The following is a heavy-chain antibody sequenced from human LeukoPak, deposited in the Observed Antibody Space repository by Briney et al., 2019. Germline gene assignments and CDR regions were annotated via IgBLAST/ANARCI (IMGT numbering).Heavy chain of an antibody. CDR1: GDSISSNSVA. Sequence: SQTLSLTCAISGDSISSNSVAWNWIRQSPSRGLEWLGRTYYRSGWYSDYAVSVKGRINFNPDTSKNQLYLQLISVTRKDTAVYYCARDARAGYSLPLDYWGQGTVVTVSS. J-gene: IGHJ4*02. CDR3: ARDARAGYSLPLDY. V-gene: IGHV6-1*01. D-gene: IGHD2-15*01. CDR2: TYYRSGWYS.